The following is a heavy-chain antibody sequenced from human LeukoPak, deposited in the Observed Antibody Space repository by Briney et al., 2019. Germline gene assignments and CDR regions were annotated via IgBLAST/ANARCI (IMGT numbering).Heavy chain of an antibody. CDR3: ARVHDNGDHNWFDP. CDR1: GYTSTSYD. CDR2: MNPNSGNT. J-gene: IGHJ5*02. D-gene: IGHD4-17*01. Sequence: GASVKVSCKASGYTSTSYDINWVRQPTGQGLERMRWMNPNSGNTGYAQKFQGRVTMTRNTSISTAYMELSSLRSEDTAVYYCARVHDNGDHNWFDPWGQGTLVTVSS. V-gene: IGHV1-8*01.